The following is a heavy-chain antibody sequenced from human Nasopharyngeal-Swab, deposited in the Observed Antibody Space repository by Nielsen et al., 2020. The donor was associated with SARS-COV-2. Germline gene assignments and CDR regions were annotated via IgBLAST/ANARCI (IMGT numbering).Heavy chain of an antibody. CDR1: GFTFDDYA. V-gene: IGHV3-9*01. Sequence: SLKISCAASGFTFDDYAMHWVRQAPGKGLEWVSCISWNSDNLGYADSVKGRFTISRDNSKNTLYLQMNSLRAEDTAVYYCARGADSAIPWFFYFDYWGQGTLVTVSS. CDR3: ARGADSAIPWFFYFDY. J-gene: IGHJ4*02. CDR2: ISWNSDNL. D-gene: IGHD2-21*02.